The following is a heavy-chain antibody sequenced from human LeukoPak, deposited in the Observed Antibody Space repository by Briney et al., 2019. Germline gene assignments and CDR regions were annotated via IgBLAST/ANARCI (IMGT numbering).Heavy chain of an antibody. CDR3: ARALGRQHFYGSGTYKKNYYYMDV. D-gene: IGHD3-10*01. Sequence: ASVKVSCKASGYTFTSYYMHWVRQAPGQGLEWMGWINPNSGGTNYAQKFQGRVTMTRDTSISTAYMELSRLTSDDTAVYYCARALGRQHFYGSGTYKKNYYYMDVWGKGTTVTISS. CDR2: INPNSGGT. J-gene: IGHJ6*03. CDR1: GYTFTSYY. V-gene: IGHV1-2*02.